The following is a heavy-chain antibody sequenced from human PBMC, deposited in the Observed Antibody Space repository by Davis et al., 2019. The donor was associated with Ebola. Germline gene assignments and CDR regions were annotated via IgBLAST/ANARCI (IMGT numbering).Heavy chain of an antibody. V-gene: IGHV1-3*01. Sequence: ASVKVSCKASGYTFTSYAMHWVRQAPGQRLEWMGWINAGNGNTKYSQKFQGRVTITRDTSASTAYMELSSLRSEDTAVYYCARAVTIFGVVIYYYGMDVWGQGTTVTVSS. D-gene: IGHD3-3*01. CDR2: INAGNGNT. CDR1: GYTFTSYA. CDR3: ARAVTIFGVVIYYYGMDV. J-gene: IGHJ6*02.